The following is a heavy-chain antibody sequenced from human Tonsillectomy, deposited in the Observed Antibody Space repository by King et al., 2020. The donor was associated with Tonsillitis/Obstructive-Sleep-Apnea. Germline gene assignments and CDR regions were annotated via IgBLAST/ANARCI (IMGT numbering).Heavy chain of an antibody. Sequence: QVQLVESGGGVVQPGRSLRLSCAASGFTFSSYAMHWVRQAPGKGLEWVAVISYDGSNKYYADSVKGRFTISRDNSKNTLYLQMNSLRAEDTAVYYCARSPPYYYVSLGYSGYFVYLGQGTLVTVSS. CDR2: ISYDGSNK. V-gene: IGHV3-30*04. CDR3: ARSPPYYYVSLGYSGYFVY. J-gene: IGHJ4*02. D-gene: IGHD3-22*01. CDR1: GFTFSSYA.